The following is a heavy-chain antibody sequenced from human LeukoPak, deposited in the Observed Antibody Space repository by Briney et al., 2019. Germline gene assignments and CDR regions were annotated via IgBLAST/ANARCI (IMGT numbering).Heavy chain of an antibody. CDR3: AKYGNSGWVIDY. V-gene: IGHV4-4*07. J-gene: IGHJ4*02. CDR1: GXSISSPY. D-gene: IGHD6-19*01. Sequence: SETLSLTCTVSGXSISSPYWTWIRQPAGKGLEWIGRFYTSGIANYNPSLKSRVTMSVDTSKNQFSLKLSSVTAADTAVYFCAKYGNSGWVIDYWGQGTLVTVFS. CDR2: FYTSGIA.